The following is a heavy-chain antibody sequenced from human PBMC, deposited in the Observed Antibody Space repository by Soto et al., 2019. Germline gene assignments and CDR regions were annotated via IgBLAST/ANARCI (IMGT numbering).Heavy chain of an antibody. CDR3: ARDRDYYDSSGYYYKGGWFDP. V-gene: IGHV4-59*01. CDR1: GGSISRYY. CDR2: IYYSGST. J-gene: IGHJ5*02. Sequence: QVQLQESGPGLVKPSETLSLTCTVSGGSISRYYWCWIRQPPGKGLEWLGYIYYSGSTNYNPSLKSRVTLSVDTTKNQFTLNLSYVTAADTAVYYCARDRDYYDSSGYYYKGGWFDPWGQGTLVTVSS. D-gene: IGHD3-22*01.